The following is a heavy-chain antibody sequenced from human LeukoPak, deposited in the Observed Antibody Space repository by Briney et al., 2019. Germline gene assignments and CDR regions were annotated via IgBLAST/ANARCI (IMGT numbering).Heavy chain of an antibody. V-gene: IGHV1-69*13. CDR1: GGTFSSYA. Sequence: ASVKVSCKASGGTFSSYAISWVRQAPGQGLEWMGGIIPIFGTANYAQKFQGGVTITADESTSTAYMELSSLRSEDTAVYYCARGLYDFSLEYFDYWGQGTLVTVSS. CDR3: ARGLYDFSLEYFDY. D-gene: IGHD3-3*01. J-gene: IGHJ4*02. CDR2: IIPIFGTA.